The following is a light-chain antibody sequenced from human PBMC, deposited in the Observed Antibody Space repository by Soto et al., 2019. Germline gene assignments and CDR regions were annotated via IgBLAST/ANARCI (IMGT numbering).Light chain of an antibody. CDR3: TSYTTTNTLA. V-gene: IGLV2-14*01. CDR1: RSDIGAYNY. J-gene: IGLJ2*01. Sequence: QSVLTQPASVSGSPGQSITISCTGTRSDIGAYNYVSWFQQNPGKAPKCMIYDVYSRPSGVSHRFSGSKSANTASLTISGIQAEDEAVYYCTSYTTTNTLALGGGTKLTVL. CDR2: DVY.